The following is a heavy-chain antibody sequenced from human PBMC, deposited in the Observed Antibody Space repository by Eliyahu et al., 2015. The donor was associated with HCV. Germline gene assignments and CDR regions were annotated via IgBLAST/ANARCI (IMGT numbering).Heavy chain of an antibody. J-gene: IGHJ4*02. D-gene: IGHD3-16*01. CDR3: ARSPGIVATIGGDYIWGSAPDY. Sequence: QVQLVQSGAEVKKPGASVXVSCKASGYTFTGYYXXXXRQAPGQGLEWMGWINPNSGGTNYAQKFQGRVTMTRDTSISTAYMELSRLRSDDTAVYYCARSPGIVATIGGDYIWGSAPDYWGQGTLVTASS. CDR1: GYTFTGYY. CDR2: INPNSGGT. V-gene: IGHV1-2*02.